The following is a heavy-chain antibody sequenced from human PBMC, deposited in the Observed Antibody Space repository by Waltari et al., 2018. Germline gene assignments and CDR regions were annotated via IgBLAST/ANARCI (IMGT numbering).Heavy chain of an antibody. CDR2: ISWNSGSI. Sequence: EVQLVESGGGLVQPGRSLRLSCAASGFTFDDYAMHWVRQAPGKGLGWVSGISWNSGSIGYADSVKGRFTISRDNAKNSLYLQMNSLRAEDTALYYCAKDSGVGGIVEIDYWGQGTLVTVSS. CDR1: GFTFDDYA. D-gene: IGHD1-26*01. J-gene: IGHJ4*02. CDR3: AKDSGVGGIVEIDY. V-gene: IGHV3-9*01.